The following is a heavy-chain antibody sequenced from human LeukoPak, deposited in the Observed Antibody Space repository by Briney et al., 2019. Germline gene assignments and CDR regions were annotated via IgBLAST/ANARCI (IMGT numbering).Heavy chain of an antibody. J-gene: IGHJ4*02. CDR3: ARGDRGGWYYDSSGYFNYFDY. Sequence: GAPAKVSCKPSGYTFTSYGISWVRQAPGQGLEWMGWISAYNGNTNYAQKLQGRVTMTTDTSTSTAYMELRSLRSDDTAVYYCARGDRGGWYYDSSGYFNYFDYWGQGTLVTVSS. CDR1: GYTFTSYG. CDR2: ISAYNGNT. V-gene: IGHV1-18*01. D-gene: IGHD3-22*01.